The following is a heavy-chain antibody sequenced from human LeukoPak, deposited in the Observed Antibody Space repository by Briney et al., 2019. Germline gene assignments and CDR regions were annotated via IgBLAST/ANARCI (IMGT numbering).Heavy chain of an antibody. CDR2: IYHSGST. J-gene: IGHJ4*02. V-gene: IGHV4-4*02. CDR1: GGSISSSNW. D-gene: IGHD3-22*01. Sequence: PSGTLSLTCAVSGGSISSSNWWSWVRQPPGKGLEWIGEIYHSGSTNYNPSLKSRVTISVDKSKNQFSLKLSSVTAADTAVYYCARGQGSTLFPYYYDSSGPDYWGQGTLVTVSS. CDR3: ARGQGSTLFPYYYDSSGPDY.